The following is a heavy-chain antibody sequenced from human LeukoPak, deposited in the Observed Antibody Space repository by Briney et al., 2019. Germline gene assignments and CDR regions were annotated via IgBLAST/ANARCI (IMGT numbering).Heavy chain of an antibody. Sequence: EPGGSLRLSCAASGFTFSSHNMNWVRQAPGKGLESVSSISSSDTYIYYADSVKGRFTISRDNAKNSLYLQMNTLRAEDTAVYYCATWGYSGSSRDGFDIWGQGTMVTVSS. J-gene: IGHJ3*02. CDR3: ATWGYSGSSRDGFDI. V-gene: IGHV3-21*01. CDR2: ISSSDTYI. D-gene: IGHD1-26*01. CDR1: GFTFSSHN.